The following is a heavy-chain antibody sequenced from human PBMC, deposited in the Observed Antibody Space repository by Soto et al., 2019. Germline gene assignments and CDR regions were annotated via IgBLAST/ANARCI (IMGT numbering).Heavy chain of an antibody. CDR1: GGSISSSSYY. Sequence: SETLSLTCTVSGGSISSSSYYWGWIRQPPGKGLEWIGSIYYSGSTYYNPSLKSRVTISVDTSKNQFSLKLSSVTAADTAVYYCARVGATMYYYGMDVWGQGTTVTVSS. D-gene: IGHD1-26*01. J-gene: IGHJ6*02. CDR2: IYYSGST. V-gene: IGHV4-39*01. CDR3: ARVGATMYYYGMDV.